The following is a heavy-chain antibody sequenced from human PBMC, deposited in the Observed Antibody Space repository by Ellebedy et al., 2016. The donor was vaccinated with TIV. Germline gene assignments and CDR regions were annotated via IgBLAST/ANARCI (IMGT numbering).Heavy chain of an antibody. CDR1: GFTFSSYA. Sequence: GGSLRLXCAASGFTFSSYARSWVRQAPGKGLEWVANIKQDGSEKYYVDSVKGRFTISRDNAKNSLYLQMNSLRAEDTAVYYCAREYYDFWSGYWHLSGVWGYYYYMDVWGKGTTVTVSS. V-gene: IGHV3-7*01. J-gene: IGHJ6*03. D-gene: IGHD3-3*01. CDR3: AREYYDFWSGYWHLSGVWGYYYYMDV. CDR2: IKQDGSEK.